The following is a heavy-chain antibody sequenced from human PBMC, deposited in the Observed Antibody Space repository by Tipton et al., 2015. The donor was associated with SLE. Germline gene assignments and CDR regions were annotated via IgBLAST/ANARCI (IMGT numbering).Heavy chain of an antibody. CDR1: GYIIPNYG. CDR2: INPYNGYT. V-gene: IGHV1-18*01. D-gene: IGHD3-22*01. Sequence: QLVQSGPEVKKPGASVKVSCRASGYIIPNYGISWVRQAPGQGLEWMGWINPYNGYTNYAQKFQGRVTMTTDTSTSTAYLELRGLRSDNTAVYYCARDANMVVVVITSQGYMDVWGRGTTVTVS. J-gene: IGHJ6*03. CDR3: ARDANMVVVVITSQGYMDV.